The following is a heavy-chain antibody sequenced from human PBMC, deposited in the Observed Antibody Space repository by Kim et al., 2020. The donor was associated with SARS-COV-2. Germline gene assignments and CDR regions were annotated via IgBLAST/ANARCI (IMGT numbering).Heavy chain of an antibody. Sequence: GGSLRLSCAASGFTFSSYGMHWVRQAPGKGLEWVAVISYDGSNKYYADSVKGRFTISRDNSKNTLYLQMNSLRAEDTAVYYCAKVGFPYSSGWSFDYWGQGTLVTVSS. CDR3: AKVGFPYSSGWSFDY. CDR2: ISYDGSNK. CDR1: GFTFSSYG. J-gene: IGHJ4*02. D-gene: IGHD6-19*01. V-gene: IGHV3-30*18.